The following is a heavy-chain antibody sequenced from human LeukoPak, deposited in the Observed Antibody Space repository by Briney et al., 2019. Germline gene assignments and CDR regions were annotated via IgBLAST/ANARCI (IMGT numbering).Heavy chain of an antibody. D-gene: IGHD6-19*01. CDR3: ARGIFGYSSGWYYYYGMDV. Sequence: ASVKVSCKASGYTFTSYGISWVRQAPGQGLEWMGWISAYNGNTNYAQKLQGRVTMTTDTSTGTAYMELRSLRSDDTAVYYCARGIFGYSSGWYYYYGMDVWGQGTTVTVSS. J-gene: IGHJ6*02. CDR1: GYTFTSYG. CDR2: ISAYNGNT. V-gene: IGHV1-18*01.